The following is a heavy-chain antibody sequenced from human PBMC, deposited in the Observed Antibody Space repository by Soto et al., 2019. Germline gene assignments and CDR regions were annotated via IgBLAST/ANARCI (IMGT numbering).Heavy chain of an antibody. J-gene: IGHJ4*02. CDR1: GFTFSSYA. D-gene: IGHD6-13*01. CDR2: SSGSGGST. V-gene: IGHV3-23*01. CDR3: AKASGIAAAGTAYYFDY. Sequence: GGSLRLSCAASGFTFSSYAMSWVRQAPGKGLEWVSASSGSGGSTYYADSVKGRFTISRDNSKNTLYLQMNSLRAEDTAVYYCAKASGIAAAGTAYYFDYWGQGTLVTVSS.